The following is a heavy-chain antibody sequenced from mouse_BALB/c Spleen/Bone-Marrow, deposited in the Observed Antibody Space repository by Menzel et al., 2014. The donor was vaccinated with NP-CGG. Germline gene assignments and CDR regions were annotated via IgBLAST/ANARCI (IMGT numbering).Heavy chain of an antibody. V-gene: IGHV10-1*02. CDR3: VRGYGNLDY. CDR1: GFTFETYA. D-gene: IGHD2-1*01. J-gene: IGHJ2*01. CDR2: IRSKSNNYAT. Sequence: EVKLVESGGGLVQPKGSLKLSCAASGFTFETYAMNWVRQAPGKGLEWVAHIRSKSNNYATYYADSVKDRFTISRDDSQSMLYLQMNNFKTEDTAIYSCVRGYGNLDYWGQGTTLTVSS.